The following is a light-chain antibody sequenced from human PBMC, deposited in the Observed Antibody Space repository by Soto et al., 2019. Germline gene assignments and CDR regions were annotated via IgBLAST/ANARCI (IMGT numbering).Light chain of an antibody. J-gene: IGKJ4*01. Sequence: EIVLTHSPATLSLSPGERATLSCSASQSVSSYLAWYQQKPGQAPRLLIYDASNRATVITARFSGSGSGTDFTLTISSLEPEDFAVYYCQKRINWPPRLTFGGGTKVEIK. V-gene: IGKV3-11*01. CDR3: QKRINWPPRLT. CDR1: QSVSSY. CDR2: DAS.